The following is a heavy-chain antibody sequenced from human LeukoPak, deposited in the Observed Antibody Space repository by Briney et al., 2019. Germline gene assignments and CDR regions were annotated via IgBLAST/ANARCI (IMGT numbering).Heavy chain of an antibody. CDR1: GFTFSSYG. Sequence: GRSLRLSCAASGFTFSSYGMHWVRQAPGKGLEWVAVISYDGSNKYYADSVKGRFTISRDNSKNTLYLQMNSLRAEDMAVYYCAKDPRYYYDSSGPPLLVYWGQGTLVTVSS. D-gene: IGHD3-22*01. V-gene: IGHV3-30*18. J-gene: IGHJ4*02. CDR2: ISYDGSNK. CDR3: AKDPRYYYDSSGPPLLVY.